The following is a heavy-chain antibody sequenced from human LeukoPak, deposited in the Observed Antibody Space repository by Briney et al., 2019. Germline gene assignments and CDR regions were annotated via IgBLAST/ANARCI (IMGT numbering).Heavy chain of an antibody. V-gene: IGHV4-39*01. J-gene: IGHJ4*02. CDR1: GASISGGTYY. CDR3: ARRGGSGRAFDY. CDR2: IYYTGST. Sequence: SETLSLTCSVSGASISGGTYYWGWIRQPPGKGLEWIGSIYYTGSTYDNPSLKSRVTISVDTSKNQFSLKLSFVTAADTAVYYCARRGGSGRAFDYWGQGTLVTVSS. D-gene: IGHD1-26*01.